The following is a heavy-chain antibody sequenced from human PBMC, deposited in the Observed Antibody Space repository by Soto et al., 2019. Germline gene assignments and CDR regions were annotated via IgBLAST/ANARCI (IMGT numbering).Heavy chain of an antibody. Sequence: GGSLRLSCAASGFTFSSYAMHWVRQAPGKGLEWVAVISYDGSNKYYADSVKGRFTIPRDNSKNTLYLQMNSLRAEDTAIYYCAKNRQFRSYYESAGHYDNWGQGTLVTVSA. V-gene: IGHV3-30-3*02. CDR2: ISYDGSNK. J-gene: IGHJ4*02. CDR3: AKNRQFRSYYESAGHYDN. D-gene: IGHD3-10*01. CDR1: GFTFSSYA.